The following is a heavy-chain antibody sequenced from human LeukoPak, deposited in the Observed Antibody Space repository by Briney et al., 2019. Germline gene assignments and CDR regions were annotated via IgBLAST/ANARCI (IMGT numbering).Heavy chain of an antibody. J-gene: IGHJ4*02. D-gene: IGHD3-3*01. CDR3: ASIPSLYYDFWSGYSNYFDY. Sequence: AGGSLRLSCAASGFTFSDYYMSWIRQAPGKGLEWVSYISSSGSTIHYADSVKGRFTISRDNAKNSLYLQMNSLRAEDTAVYYCASIPSLYYDFWSGYSNYFDYWGQGTLVTVSS. CDR2: ISSSGSTI. V-gene: IGHV3-11*01. CDR1: GFTFSDYY.